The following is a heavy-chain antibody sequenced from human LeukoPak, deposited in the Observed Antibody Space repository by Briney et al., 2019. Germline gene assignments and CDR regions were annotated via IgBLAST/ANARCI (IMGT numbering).Heavy chain of an antibody. CDR1: GSTFSDYA. Sequence: GGSLRLSCVASGSTFSDYAMNWVRQAPGKGLEWVSTFKTNSGQVYYAESVRGRFTISRVNSKNTVYLGMSSLRAEDTALYFCARSVPDYTRFDYWGQGALVTVSS. CDR2: FKTNSGQV. J-gene: IGHJ4*02. D-gene: IGHD4-11*01. CDR3: ARSVPDYTRFDY. V-gene: IGHV3-23*01.